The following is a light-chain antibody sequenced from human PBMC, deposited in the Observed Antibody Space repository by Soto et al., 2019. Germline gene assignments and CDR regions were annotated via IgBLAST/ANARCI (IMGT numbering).Light chain of an antibody. Sequence: QSALTQPASVSGSPGQSITISCTGTSSDVGGYDYVSWYQLHPGKAPKLMIYQVSNRPSGVSNRFSGSKSGNTGSLTISGLQAEDEADYYCSSYTTTKALIFGGGTQLTVL. CDR2: QVS. J-gene: IGLJ2*01. CDR3: SSYTTTKALI. CDR1: SSDVGGYDY. V-gene: IGLV2-14*01.